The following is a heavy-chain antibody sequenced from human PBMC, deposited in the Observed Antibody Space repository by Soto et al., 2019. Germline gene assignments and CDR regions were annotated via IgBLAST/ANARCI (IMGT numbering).Heavy chain of an antibody. CDR2: IYYSGST. CDR1: GGSINSSSYY. J-gene: IGHJ4*02. D-gene: IGHD3-10*02. CDR3: ARLRYVRRLDY. V-gene: IGHV4-39*01. Sequence: SETLSLTCTVSGGSINSSSYYWGWIRQPPGKGLEWIGSIYYSGSTYYNPSFKSRVTISVDTSKNQFSLKLSSVTAADTAVYYCARLRYVRRLDYWGQGTLVTVSS.